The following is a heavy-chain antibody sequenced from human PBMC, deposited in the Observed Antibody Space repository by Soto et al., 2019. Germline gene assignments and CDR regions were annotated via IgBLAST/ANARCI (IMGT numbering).Heavy chain of an antibody. J-gene: IGHJ6*02. CDR2: INSDGSST. Sequence: LRLSFAASGFTFSSYWMHWVRQAPGKGLVWVSRINSDGSSTSYADSVKGRFTISRDNAKNTLYLQMNSLRAEDTAVYYCAREGPQPYGWYEYYYYYYGMDVWGQGTTVTVSS. D-gene: IGHD6-19*01. CDR3: AREGPQPYGWYEYYYYYYGMDV. CDR1: GFTFSSYW. V-gene: IGHV3-74*01.